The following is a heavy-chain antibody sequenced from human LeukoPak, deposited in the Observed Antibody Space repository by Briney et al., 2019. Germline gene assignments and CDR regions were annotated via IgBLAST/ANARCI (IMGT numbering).Heavy chain of an antibody. V-gene: IGHV4-59*08. J-gene: IGHJ4*02. D-gene: IGHD2-21*02. CDR2: IYYSGNT. CDR1: GGSISSYY. Sequence: SETLSLTCTVSGGSISSYYWSWIRQPPGKGLEWIGYIYYSGNTNYNPSLKSQVTISVDTSKNQFSLKLSSVTAADTAVYYCASCGGDYLAEFDYWGQGTLVTVSS. CDR3: ASCGGDYLAEFDY.